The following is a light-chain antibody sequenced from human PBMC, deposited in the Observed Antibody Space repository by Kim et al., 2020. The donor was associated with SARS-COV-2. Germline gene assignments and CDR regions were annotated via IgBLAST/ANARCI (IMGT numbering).Light chain of an antibody. J-gene: IGKJ5*01. CDR2: GAS. V-gene: IGKV3-20*01. CDR3: QQYGSSPPIT. Sequence: VDQGERATLSGRASQRTTYLVWYQQRPGQALRLLIYGASSRAIGIPDRFSGSVSGTDFTLTISRLEPEDFGVYYCQQYGSSPPITFGQGTRLEIK. CDR1: QRTTY.